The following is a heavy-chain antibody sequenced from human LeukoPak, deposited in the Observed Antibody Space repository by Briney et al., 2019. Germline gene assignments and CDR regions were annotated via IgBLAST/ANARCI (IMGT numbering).Heavy chain of an antibody. J-gene: IGHJ6*03. CDR2: INPNSGGT. V-gene: IGHV1-2*02. D-gene: IGHD3-10*01. Sequence: GASVTVSFKASGYTFTGYYMHWVRQAPGQGLEWMGWINPNSGGTNYAQKFQGRVTMTRDTSISTAYMELRSLRSDDTAVYYCARSGSGKYYYYMDVWGKGTTVTVSS. CDR1: GYTFTGYY. CDR3: ARSGSGKYYYYMDV.